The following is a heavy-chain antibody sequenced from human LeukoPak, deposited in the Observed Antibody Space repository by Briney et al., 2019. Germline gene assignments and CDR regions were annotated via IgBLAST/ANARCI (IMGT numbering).Heavy chain of an antibody. J-gene: IGHJ6*03. CDR2: IYPGDSDT. CDR3: ARHRMTTVTSKYYYYYMDV. D-gene: IGHD4-17*01. V-gene: IGHV5-51*01. Sequence: GESLKISCKGSGYSFTNYWIGWVRQMPGKGLEWMGIIYPGDSDTRYSPSFQGQVTISADKSISTAYLQWSSLKASDTAMYYCARHRMTTVTSKYYYYYMDVWGKGTTVTVSS. CDR1: GYSFTNYW.